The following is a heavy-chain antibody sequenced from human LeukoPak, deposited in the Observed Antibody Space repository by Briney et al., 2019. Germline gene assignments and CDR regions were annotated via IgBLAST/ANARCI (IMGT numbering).Heavy chain of an antibody. J-gene: IGHJ6*02. D-gene: IGHD1-26*01. CDR2: VSSGSSYI. V-gene: IGHV3-21*01. CDR3: ARPIVGAMGRGMDV. Sequence: PGGSLRLSCAASGFTFSSYSVNWVRQAPGKGLEWVSSVSSGSSYIYYADSVKGRFTISRDNAKNSLYLQMNSLRAEDTAVYYCARPIVGAMGRGMDVWGQGTTVTVSS. CDR1: GFTFSSYS.